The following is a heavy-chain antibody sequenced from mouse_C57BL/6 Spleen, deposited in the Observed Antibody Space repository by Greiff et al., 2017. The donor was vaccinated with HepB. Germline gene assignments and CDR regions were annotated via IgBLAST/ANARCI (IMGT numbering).Heavy chain of an antibody. CDR2: IDPSDSYT. J-gene: IGHJ2*01. Sequence: QVQLKQPGAELVKPGASVKLSCKASGYTFTSYWMQWVKQRPGQGLEWIGEIDPSDSYTNYNQKFKGKATLTVDTSSSTAYMQLSSLTSEDSAVYYCARWLPTEDYWGQGTTLTVSS. V-gene: IGHV1-50*01. D-gene: IGHD2-2*01. CDR1: GYTFTSYW. CDR3: ARWLPTEDY.